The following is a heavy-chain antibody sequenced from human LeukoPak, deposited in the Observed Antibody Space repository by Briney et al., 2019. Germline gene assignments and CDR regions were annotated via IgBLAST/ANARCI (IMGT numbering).Heavy chain of an antibody. CDR3: ARDRGTSWYSYFDS. D-gene: IGHD2-2*02. Sequence: SETLSLTCTVSGGSISSYYWSWIRQPPGKGLEWIGYIYYSGSTNYNPSLKSRVTISVDTSKNQFSLKLSSVTAADTALYYCARDRGTSWYSYFDSWGQGTLVTVSS. CDR2: IYYSGST. J-gene: IGHJ4*02. CDR1: GGSISSYY. V-gene: IGHV4-59*12.